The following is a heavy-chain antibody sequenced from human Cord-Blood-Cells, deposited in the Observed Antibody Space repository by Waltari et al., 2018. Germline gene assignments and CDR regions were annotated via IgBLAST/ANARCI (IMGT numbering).Heavy chain of an antibody. J-gene: IGHJ6*02. D-gene: IGHD2-2*01. V-gene: IGHV4-39*01. Sequence: QLQLQESGPGLVKPSETLSLTSTVSGGSISSSSYYWGWIRQPPGKGLEWIGSIYYSGRTYYNPSLKSRVTISVDTSKNQFSLKLSSVTAADTAVYYCATASPLCSSTSCYYYYGMDVWGQGTTVTVSS. CDR3: ATASPLCSSTSCYYYYGMDV. CDR1: GGSISSSSYY. CDR2: IYYSGRT.